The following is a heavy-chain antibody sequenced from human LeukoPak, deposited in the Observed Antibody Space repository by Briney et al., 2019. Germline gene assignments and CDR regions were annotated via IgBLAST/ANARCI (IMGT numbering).Heavy chain of an antibody. CDR3: ARASSGYYYPSYFDY. Sequence: GGSLRLSCAASGFTFSSYSMNWVRQAPGKGLEWVSSISSSSSYIYYADSVKGRFTISRDNAKNSLYLQMNSLRAEDTAVYYCARASSGYYYPSYFDYWGQGTLVTVSS. CDR2: ISSSSSYI. V-gene: IGHV3-21*04. D-gene: IGHD3-22*01. J-gene: IGHJ4*02. CDR1: GFTFSSYS.